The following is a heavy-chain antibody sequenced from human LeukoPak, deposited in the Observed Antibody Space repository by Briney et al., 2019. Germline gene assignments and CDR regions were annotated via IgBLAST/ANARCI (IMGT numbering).Heavy chain of an antibody. D-gene: IGHD3-10*01. V-gene: IGHV3-30*18. CDR2: ISYDGNNK. CDR3: AKKWSGDGSYLDC. Sequence: GRSLRLSCAASGFTFSNSGMHWVRQAPGKGLEWLAVISYDGNNKQYADSVKGRFTISRDNSKNTLYLQMNSLRGEDTAVYYCAKKWSGDGSYLDCRGQGTLVTVSS. CDR1: GFTFSNSG. J-gene: IGHJ4*02.